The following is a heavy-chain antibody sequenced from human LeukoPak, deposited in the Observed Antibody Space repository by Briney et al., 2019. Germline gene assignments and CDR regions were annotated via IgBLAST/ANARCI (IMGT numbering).Heavy chain of an antibody. J-gene: IGHJ3*02. CDR3: ARHEWRDAFDI. Sequence: SETLSLTCTVSGGSIRGYFWTWIRQPPGKGLEWIGYIYYSGSTNYNPSLKGRVTIAVDTSKNQFSLRLSSVTAADTAVYYCARHEWRDAFDIWGQGTMVTVSS. D-gene: IGHD3-3*01. CDR2: IYYSGST. V-gene: IGHV4-59*01. CDR1: GGSIRGYF.